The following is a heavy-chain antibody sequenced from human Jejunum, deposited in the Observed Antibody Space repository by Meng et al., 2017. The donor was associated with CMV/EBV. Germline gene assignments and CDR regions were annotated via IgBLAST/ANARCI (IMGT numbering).Heavy chain of an antibody. Sequence: TFSSYAMTLVRRAPGRGPEGVSSISDSGDRTYYVDSVRGRFTISRDNSKNTLNLQMNSLRAEDTAIYYCARIYGHSAGHYYHALDVWGQGTAVTVSS. CDR2: ISDSGDRT. J-gene: IGHJ6*02. V-gene: IGHV3-23*01. CDR3: ARIYGHSAGHYYHALDV. CDR1: TFSSYA. D-gene: IGHD2/OR15-2a*01.